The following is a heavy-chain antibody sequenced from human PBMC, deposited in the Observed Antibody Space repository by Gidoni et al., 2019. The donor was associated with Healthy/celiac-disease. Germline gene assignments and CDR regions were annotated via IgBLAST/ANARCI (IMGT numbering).Heavy chain of an antibody. Sequence: RLEWVSAISGSGGSTYYADSVKGRFTTSRDNSKNTLYLQMNSLRAEDTAVYYCAKVVGGTMIVDYDAFDIWGQGTMVTVSS. V-gene: IGHV3-23*01. CDR2: ISGSGGST. D-gene: IGHD3-22*01. CDR3: AKVVGGTMIVDYDAFDI. J-gene: IGHJ3*02.